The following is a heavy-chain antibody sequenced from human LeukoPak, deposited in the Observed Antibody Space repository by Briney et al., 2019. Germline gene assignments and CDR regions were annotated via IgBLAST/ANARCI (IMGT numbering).Heavy chain of an antibody. CDR2: ISGSGGST. J-gene: IGHJ4*02. V-gene: IGHV3-23*01. Sequence: PGGSLRLSCAASRFTFSSYAMSWVRQAPGKGLEWVSGISGSGGSTYYADSVKGRFTISRDNSKNTLYLQMNSLRAEDTAVYYCAKDLVVVAATYVYWGQGTLVTVSS. CDR1: RFTFSSYA. CDR3: AKDLVVVAATYVY. D-gene: IGHD2-15*01.